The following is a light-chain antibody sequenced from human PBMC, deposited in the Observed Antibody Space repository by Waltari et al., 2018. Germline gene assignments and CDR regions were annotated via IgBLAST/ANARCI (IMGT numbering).Light chain of an antibody. CDR3: SSYAGSHVV. CDR1: SSDVAGWPY. CDR2: DVT. J-gene: IGLJ3*02. V-gene: IGLV2-11*01. Sequence: QSALSQPRPVSGSPGQAVPLPCTGTSSDVAGWPYVPWYRQYPGRAPTALSYDVTTRPSGVPDRFSGAKSGNTASLTISGLQVEDEADYFCSSYAGSHVVFGGGTKLTVL.